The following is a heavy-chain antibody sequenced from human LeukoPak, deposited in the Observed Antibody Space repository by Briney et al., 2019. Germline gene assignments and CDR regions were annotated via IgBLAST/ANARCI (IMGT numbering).Heavy chain of an antibody. CDR1: GGSFSGYY. D-gene: IGHD3-10*01. J-gene: IGHJ3*02. CDR2: INHSGST. V-gene: IGHV4-34*01. CDR3: ASYYYGSGSGGASDI. Sequence: PSETLSLTCAVYGGSFSGYYWSWIRQPPGKGLEWIGEINHSGSTNYNPSLKSRVTISVDTSKNQFSLKLSSVTAADTAVYYCASYYYGSGSGGASDIWGQGTMVTVSS.